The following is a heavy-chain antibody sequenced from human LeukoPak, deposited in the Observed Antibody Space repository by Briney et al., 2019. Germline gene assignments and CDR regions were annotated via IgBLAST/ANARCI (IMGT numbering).Heavy chain of an antibody. D-gene: IGHD1-26*01. Sequence: GGSLRLSCAASGFIFNRFWMSWVRQALGKGLQWVAHIKDDGTEKYYLDSVKGRFTIARDDAWNSLYLQMNSLRDEDTAVYYCVRAGWELDYWGQGTPVIVSS. J-gene: IGHJ4*02. CDR1: GFIFNRFW. V-gene: IGHV3-7*01. CDR3: VRAGWELDY. CDR2: IKDDGTEK.